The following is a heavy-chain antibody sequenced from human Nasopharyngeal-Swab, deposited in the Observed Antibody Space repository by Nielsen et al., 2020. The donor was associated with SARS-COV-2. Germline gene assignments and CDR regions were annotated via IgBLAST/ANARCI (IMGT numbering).Heavy chain of an antibody. Sequence: SETLSLTCTISSGAMSSYFWTWIRQPPGKGLEWIGYFHYSGSTDYNPSLSSRVTMALDMSQNQLSLKLSSVTAADTATYYCVRVGVPCGGDCYWNWGQGILVTVSS. CDR1: SGAMSSYF. J-gene: IGHJ4*02. CDR3: VRVGVPCGGDCYWN. V-gene: IGHV4-59*08. CDR2: FHYSGST. D-gene: IGHD2-21*01.